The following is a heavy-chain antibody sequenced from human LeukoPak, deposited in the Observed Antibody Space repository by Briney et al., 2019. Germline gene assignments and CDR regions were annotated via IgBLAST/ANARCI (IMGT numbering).Heavy chain of an antibody. J-gene: IGHJ4*02. CDR1: GGSISSSSYY. CDR3: ARDPEVDTGTGPRFDY. V-gene: IGHV4-39*07. D-gene: IGHD5-18*01. CDR2: IYYSGST. Sequence: SETLSLTCTVSGGSISSSSYYWGWIRQPPGKGLEWIGSIYYSGSTYYNPSLKSRVTISVDTSKNQFSLNLSSVTAADTAVYYCARDPEVDTGTGPRFDYWGQGTLVTVSS.